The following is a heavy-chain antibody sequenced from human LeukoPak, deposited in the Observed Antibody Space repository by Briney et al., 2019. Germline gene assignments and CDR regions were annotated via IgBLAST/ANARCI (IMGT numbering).Heavy chain of an antibody. CDR2: INPSGGST. V-gene: IGHV1-46*01. Sequence: ASVKVSCKASGYTFTSYYMHWVRQAPGQGLEWMGIINPSGGSTSYAQKFQGRVTMTRDMSTSTVYMELSSLRSEDTAVYYCAREGGRNAFDIWGQGAMVTVSS. CDR1: GYTFTSYY. J-gene: IGHJ3*02. CDR3: AREGGRNAFDI. D-gene: IGHD6-25*01.